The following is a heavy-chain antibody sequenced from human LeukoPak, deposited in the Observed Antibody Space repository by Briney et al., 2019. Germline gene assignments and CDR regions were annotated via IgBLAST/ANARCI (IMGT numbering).Heavy chain of an antibody. CDR3: GIVYSSGWYGDYFDY. J-gene: IGHJ4*02. CDR2: ISYDGSNK. Sequence: GRSLRLSCAASGFTFGSYGMHWVRQAPGKGLEWVAVISYDGSNKYYADSVKGRFTISRDNSKNTLYLQMNSLRAEDTAVYYCGIVYSSGWYGDYFDYWGQGTLVTVSS. CDR1: GFTFGSYG. D-gene: IGHD6-19*01. V-gene: IGHV3-30*03.